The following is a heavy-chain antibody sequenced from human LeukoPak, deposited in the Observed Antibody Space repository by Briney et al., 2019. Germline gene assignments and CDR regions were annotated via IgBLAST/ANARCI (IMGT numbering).Heavy chain of an antibody. Sequence: ASVKVSCKASGYTFTSYGISWVRQAPGQGLEWMGWISAYNGNTNYAQKLQGRVTMTTDTSTSTAYMELRSLRSDDTAAYYCARVRVATMPVDYWGQGTLVTVSS. CDR3: ARVRVATMPVDY. CDR1: GYTFTSYG. CDR2: ISAYNGNT. V-gene: IGHV1-18*01. D-gene: IGHD5-24*01. J-gene: IGHJ4*02.